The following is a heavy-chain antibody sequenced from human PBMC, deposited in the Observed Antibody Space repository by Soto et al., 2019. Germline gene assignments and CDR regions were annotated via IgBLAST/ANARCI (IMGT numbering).Heavy chain of an antibody. V-gene: IGHV4-39*07. D-gene: IGHD2-8*02. Sequence: SETLSLTCTVSGASISSGDYYWSWIRQPPGTGLEWIGEINHSGSTNYNPSLKSRVTISVDTSKNQFSLKLTSVTAADTAVYYCARDKITGLFDYWGQGTLVTVSS. CDR1: GASISSGDYY. CDR2: INHSGST. J-gene: IGHJ4*02. CDR3: ARDKITGLFDY.